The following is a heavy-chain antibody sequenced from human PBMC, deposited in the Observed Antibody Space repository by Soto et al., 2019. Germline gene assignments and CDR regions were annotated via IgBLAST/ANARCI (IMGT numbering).Heavy chain of an antibody. CDR1: GFTFSSYA. CDR3: AKDRRAVAGTSDY. CDR2: ISGSGVST. V-gene: IGHV3-23*01. J-gene: IGHJ4*02. Sequence: GGSLRLSCAASGFTFSSYAMSWVRQAPGKGLEWVSAISGSGVSTYYTDSVKGRFSISRDNSKNTLYLQMNSLRAEDTAVYYCAKDRRAVAGTSDYWGPGTRVTVSS. D-gene: IGHD6-19*01.